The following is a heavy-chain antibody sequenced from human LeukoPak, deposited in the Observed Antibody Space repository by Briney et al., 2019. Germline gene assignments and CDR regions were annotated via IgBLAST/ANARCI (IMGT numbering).Heavy chain of an antibody. J-gene: IGHJ4*02. V-gene: IGHV4-34*01. CDR1: GGSFSGYY. CDR2: INHSGST. Sequence: PSETLSLTCAVYGGSFSGYYWSRIRQPPGKGLEWIGEINHSGSTNYNPSLKSRVTISVDTSKNQFSLKLSSVTAADTAVYYCASGITMVRGVRHYFDYWGQGTLVTVSS. CDR3: ASGITMVRGVRHYFDY. D-gene: IGHD3-10*01.